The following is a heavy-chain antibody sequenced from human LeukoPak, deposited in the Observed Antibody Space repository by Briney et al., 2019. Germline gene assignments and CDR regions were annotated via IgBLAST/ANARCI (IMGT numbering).Heavy chain of an antibody. J-gene: IGHJ6*02. CDR2: MSYDESKQ. CDR1: GFTFSSYA. Sequence: GGSLRLSCAASGFTFSSYAMHWVRQAPGKGLEWVAVMSYDESKQYYADSVKGRFIISRDNSRNTLYLQMNSLRTEDTAVYYCARGYCSSTTCTSGYYYGMDVWGQGTTVTVSS. D-gene: IGHD2-2*01. V-gene: IGHV3-30-3*01. CDR3: ARGYCSSTTCTSGYYYGMDV.